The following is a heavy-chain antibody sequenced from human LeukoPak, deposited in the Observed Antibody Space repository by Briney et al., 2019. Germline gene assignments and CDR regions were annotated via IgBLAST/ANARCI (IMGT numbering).Heavy chain of an antibody. CDR3: AKAQNYYDSSGYPGPFDY. Sequence: GGSLRLSCAASGFTFSNYAMYWVRQAPGKGLEWVAFIRYDGSNKYFADSVKGRFTISRDNSKNTLYLQMNSLRAEDTAVYYCAKAQNYYDSSGYPGPFDYWGQGTLVTVSS. CDR2: IRYDGSNK. D-gene: IGHD3-22*01. J-gene: IGHJ4*02. CDR1: GFTFSNYA. V-gene: IGHV3-30*02.